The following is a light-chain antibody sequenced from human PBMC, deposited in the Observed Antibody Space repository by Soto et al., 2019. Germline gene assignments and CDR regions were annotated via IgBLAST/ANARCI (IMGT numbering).Light chain of an antibody. CDR2: GIS. V-gene: IGKV3-15*01. CDR1: QSVDSN. J-gene: IGKJ5*01. CDR3: QQQSKWPIT. Sequence: EIVMTQSPGPLSLSPGETATLSCRASQSVDSNYLAWYQQKPGQAPRLLVYGISTRATDIPARFSGSGSGTEFTLTISSLQSEDFGSYYCQQQSKWPITFGQGTRLEIK.